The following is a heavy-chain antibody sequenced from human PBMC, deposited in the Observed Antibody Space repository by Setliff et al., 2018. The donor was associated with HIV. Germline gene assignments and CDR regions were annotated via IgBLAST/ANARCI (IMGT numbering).Heavy chain of an antibody. V-gene: IGHV3-23*01. Sequence: GSLRLSCAASGFNFSSHTMNWIRQAPGKGLEWVSSVATNGGSTYYAASVQGRFTISSDNSKSVVYLQMNSLRAEDTAVYYCVQGGLSSGWGSFWGQGTLVTVSS. CDR2: VATNGGST. D-gene: IGHD6-25*01. CDR3: VQGGLSSGWGSF. J-gene: IGHJ4*02. CDR1: GFNFSSHT.